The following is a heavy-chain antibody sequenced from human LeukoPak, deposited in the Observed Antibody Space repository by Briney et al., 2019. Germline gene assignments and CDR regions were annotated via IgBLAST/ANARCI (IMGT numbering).Heavy chain of an antibody. CDR3: ARDPVVPAAMGVGGDYFDY. V-gene: IGHV3-33*01. J-gene: IGHJ4*02. D-gene: IGHD2-2*01. Sequence: GGSLRLSCAASGFTFSSYGMHWVRQAPGKGLEWVAVIWYDGSNKYYADSVKGRFTISRDNSKNTLYLQMNSLRAEDTAVYYCARDPVVPAAMGVGGDYFDYWGQGTLVTVSS. CDR2: IWYDGSNK. CDR1: GFTFSSYG.